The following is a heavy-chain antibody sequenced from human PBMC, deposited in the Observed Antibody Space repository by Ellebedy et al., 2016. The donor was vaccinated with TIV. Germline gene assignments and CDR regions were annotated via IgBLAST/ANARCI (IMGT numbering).Heavy chain of an antibody. V-gene: IGHV1-18*01. D-gene: IGHD3-10*01. CDR1: GYTFTSFG. CDR3: TKDSYFSGSYLAWFDP. Sequence: ASVKVSCKASGYTFTSFGISWVRQAPGQGLEWMAWIYPYNGQTNHSPKFQDRVTLTTDTSTCTAYMELRSLTSDDTVVYYCTKDSYFSGSYLAWFDPWGQGTLVTVSS. J-gene: IGHJ5*02. CDR2: IYPYNGQT.